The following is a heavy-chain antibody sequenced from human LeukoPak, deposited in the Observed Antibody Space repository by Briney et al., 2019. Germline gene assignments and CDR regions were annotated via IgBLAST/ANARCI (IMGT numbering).Heavy chain of an antibody. CDR3: AKDRLIKYYYDSSGDIDY. J-gene: IGHJ4*02. D-gene: IGHD3-22*01. V-gene: IGHV3-15*01. CDR1: GFTFNNAW. CDR2: IKSKTDGGTT. Sequence: GGSLRLSCAVSGFTFNNAWMNWVRQAPGKGLEWVGRIKSKTDGGTTDYAAPVKGRFTISRDDSKNTVYLQMNSLRAEDTAVYYCAKDRLIKYYYDSSGDIDYWGQGTLVTVSS.